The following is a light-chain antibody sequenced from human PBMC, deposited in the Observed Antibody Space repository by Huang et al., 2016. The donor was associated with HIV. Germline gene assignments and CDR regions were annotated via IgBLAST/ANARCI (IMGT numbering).Light chain of an antibody. CDR2: GAS. CDR3: QQYNNWPPMT. Sequence: EIVMTQSPATLSVSPGERATLSCRASQSISSDLAWYQQKPGQAPRPLIYGASTRATGIPARFSGSGSGTEFTLTISGLQSEDFAVYYCQQYNNWPPMTFGQGTKVEIK. J-gene: IGKJ1*01. V-gene: IGKV3-15*01. CDR1: QSISSD.